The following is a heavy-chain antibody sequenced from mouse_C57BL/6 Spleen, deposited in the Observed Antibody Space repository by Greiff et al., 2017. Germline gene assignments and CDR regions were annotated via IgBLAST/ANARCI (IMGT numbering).Heavy chain of an antibody. CDR1: GFTFSSYA. V-gene: IGHV5-4*01. D-gene: IGHD1-1*01. J-gene: IGHJ1*03. Sequence: EVHLVESGGGLVKPGGSLKLSCAASGFTFSSYAMSWVRQTPEKRLEWVATISDGGSYTYYPDNVKGRFTISRDNAKNNLYLQMSHLKSEDTAMYYCARDEGYYYGSRWYFDVWGTGTTVTVSS. CDR3: ARDEGYYYGSRWYFDV. CDR2: ISDGGSYT.